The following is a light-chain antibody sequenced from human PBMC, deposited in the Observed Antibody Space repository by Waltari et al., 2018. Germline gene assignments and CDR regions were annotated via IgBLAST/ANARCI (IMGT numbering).Light chain of an antibody. CDR3: QQYNTYSS. CDR1: QSISNY. V-gene: IGKV1-5*03. J-gene: IGKJ2*03. CDR2: KAS. Sequence: DIQLTQSTSTPSPSVGDTLTITSRASQSISNYLAWYQPKPGKAPKLLIYKASSSGSGVPSRFSGSGSGTEFTLTISSLQPDDFATYYCQQYNTYSSFGQGTKLEIK.